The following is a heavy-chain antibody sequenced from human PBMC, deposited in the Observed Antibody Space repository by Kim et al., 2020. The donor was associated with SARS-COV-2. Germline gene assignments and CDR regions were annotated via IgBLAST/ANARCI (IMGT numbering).Heavy chain of an antibody. Sequence: GGSLRLSCAASGFTFDDYAMHWVRQAPGKGLEWVSGISWNSGSIGYADSVKGRFTISRDNAKNSLYLQMNSLRAEDTALYYCAKDMRSYSYGQPFDYWGQGTLVTVSS. V-gene: IGHV3-9*01. CDR2: ISWNSGSI. CDR1: GFTFDDYA. CDR3: AKDMRSYSYGQPFDY. D-gene: IGHD5-18*01. J-gene: IGHJ4*02.